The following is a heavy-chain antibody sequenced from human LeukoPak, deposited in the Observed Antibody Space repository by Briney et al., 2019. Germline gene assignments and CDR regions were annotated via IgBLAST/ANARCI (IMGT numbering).Heavy chain of an antibody. CDR3: ASRTYYYGSETYYGGGFFDY. V-gene: IGHV4-30-4*01. Sequence: SQTLSLTCTVSGGSISSGDYYWSWIRQPPGKGLEWIGYIYYSRSTYYNPSLKSRVTISLDTSKNQFSLKLSSVTAADTAVYYCASRTYYYGSETYYGGGFFDYWGQGTLVTVSS. CDR2: IYYSRST. J-gene: IGHJ4*02. D-gene: IGHD3-10*01. CDR1: GGSISSGDYY.